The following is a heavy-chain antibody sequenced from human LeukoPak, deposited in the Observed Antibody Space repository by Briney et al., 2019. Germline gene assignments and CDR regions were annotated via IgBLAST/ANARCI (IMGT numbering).Heavy chain of an antibody. V-gene: IGHV3-9*01. CDR1: GFTFNDYA. D-gene: IGHD4-11*01. Sequence: GGSLRLSCAASGFTFNDYAMYWVRQAPGKGLEWVSGISWNSGTTDYANSVKGRFTISRDNAKNSLYLQMNSLRAEDTALYYCAKDERTVTTFMSRWGQGTLVTVSS. CDR3: AKDERTVTTFMSR. J-gene: IGHJ4*02. CDR2: ISWNSGTT.